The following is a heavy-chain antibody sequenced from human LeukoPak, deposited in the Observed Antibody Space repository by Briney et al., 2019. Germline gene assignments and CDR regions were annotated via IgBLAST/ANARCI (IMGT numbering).Heavy chain of an antibody. D-gene: IGHD4-23*01. J-gene: IGHJ4*02. CDR3: ARGRPHGNDY. Sequence: GGSLRLSCAASGFTFSSYWMNWVRQAPGKGLVWVSRIASDGSSTTYADSVKGRFSISRDNAKNTLYLQMNSLRVEDTAVYYCARGRPHGNDYWGQGTMVTVSS. V-gene: IGHV3-74*01. CDR1: GFTFSSYW. CDR2: IASDGSST.